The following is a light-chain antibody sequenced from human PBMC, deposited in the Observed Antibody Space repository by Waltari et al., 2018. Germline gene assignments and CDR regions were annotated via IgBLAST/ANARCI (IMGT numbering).Light chain of an antibody. CDR1: QSLLHSNGYNY. Sequence: DIVVTQSPPSLPVTPGEPASISCRSSQSLLHSNGYNYLDWYLQKPGQSPQLLISLGSNRASGVPDRFSGSGSGTDFTLKISRVEAEYVGVYYCMQSLRALWTFGQGTKVEIK. V-gene: IGKV2-28*01. CDR3: MQSLRALWT. CDR2: LGS. J-gene: IGKJ1*01.